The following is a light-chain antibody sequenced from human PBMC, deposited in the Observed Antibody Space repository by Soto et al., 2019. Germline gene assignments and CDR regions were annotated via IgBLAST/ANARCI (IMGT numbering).Light chain of an antibody. CDR2: EVS. CDR3: SSYTSTSPWV. J-gene: IGLJ3*02. V-gene: IGLV2-14*01. CDR1: SSDVGGYNY. Sequence: QSALTQPASVSGSPGQSITSSCTGTSSDVGGYNYVSWFQQHPGKAPKLMISEVSNRPSGVSNRFSGSKSGNTASLTISGLQAEDEADYYCSSYTSTSPWVFGGGTKLTVL.